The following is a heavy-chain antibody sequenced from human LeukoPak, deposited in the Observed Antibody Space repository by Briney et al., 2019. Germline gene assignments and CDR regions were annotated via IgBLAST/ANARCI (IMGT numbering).Heavy chain of an antibody. D-gene: IGHD3-3*01. CDR3: AREMTIFV. V-gene: IGHV3-48*04. Sequence: GGSLRLSCAASGFSFRSYSMNWVRQAPGKGLEWVSFISGSSSTIYYADSVKGRSTISRDNAKNSLYLQMNSLRAEDTAVYYCAREMTIFVWGKGTTVTVSS. CDR1: GFSFRSYS. CDR2: ISGSSSTI. J-gene: IGHJ6*04.